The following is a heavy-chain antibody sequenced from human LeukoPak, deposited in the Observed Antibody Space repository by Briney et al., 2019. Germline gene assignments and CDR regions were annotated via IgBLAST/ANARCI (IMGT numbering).Heavy chain of an antibody. D-gene: IGHD3-10*01. J-gene: IGHJ3*02. Sequence: ASVKVSCKASGYTFTAYAMIWVRQAPGQGLEWMGWINPNSGGTNYAQKFQGRVAMTRDTSISTAYMELSRLRSDDTAVYYCARGTERNAFDIWGQGTMVTVSS. V-gene: IGHV1-2*02. CDR3: ARGTERNAFDI. CDR1: GYTFTAYA. CDR2: INPNSGGT.